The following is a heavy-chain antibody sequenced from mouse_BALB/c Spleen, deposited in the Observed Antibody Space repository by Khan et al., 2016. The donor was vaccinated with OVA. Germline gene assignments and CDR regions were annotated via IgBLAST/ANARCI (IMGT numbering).Heavy chain of an antibody. V-gene: IGHV1-7*01. CDR1: GYTFTSYW. CDR2: INPTSGFT. CDR3: ARDRIDY. Sequence: VELVESGAELAKPGASVTMSCKASGYTFTSYWMHWIKQRPGQGLEWIGYINPTSGFTDYNQKFKEKATLTADKSSSTAYMQLSSLTSDDSAVYYCARDRIDYGGQGTTLTVSS. J-gene: IGHJ2*01.